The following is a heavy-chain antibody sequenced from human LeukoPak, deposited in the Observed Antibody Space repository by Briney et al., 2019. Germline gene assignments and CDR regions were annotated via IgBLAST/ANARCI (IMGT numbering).Heavy chain of an antibody. D-gene: IGHD2-15*01. Sequence: EASVKVSCKASGYTFINNDINWVRQAPGQGLEWMAWIDPKNGNRGYAQNFQGRVTMTTDISINTAYLELSSLRSEDTAVCYCARSHTQKEFCGGGRCYPTVWWFDPWGQGTLVTVSS. CDR2: IDPKNGNR. CDR3: ARSHTQKEFCGGGRCYPTVWWFDP. J-gene: IGHJ5*02. V-gene: IGHV1-8*01. CDR1: GYTFINND.